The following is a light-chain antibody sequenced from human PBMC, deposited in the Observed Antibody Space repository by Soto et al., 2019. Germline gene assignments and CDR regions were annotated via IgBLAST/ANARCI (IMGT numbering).Light chain of an antibody. CDR2: DAS. CDR1: QSVAKNY. Sequence: EIVLTQSPGTLSLSPGERATLSCRASQSVAKNYLAWYQQAPGQAPRLLIYDASKRATGIPDRFSGSGSGTDFTLTISRLEPEDFAVYYCHQYASSPQTFGQGTKVEIK. V-gene: IGKV3-20*01. CDR3: HQYASSPQT. J-gene: IGKJ1*01.